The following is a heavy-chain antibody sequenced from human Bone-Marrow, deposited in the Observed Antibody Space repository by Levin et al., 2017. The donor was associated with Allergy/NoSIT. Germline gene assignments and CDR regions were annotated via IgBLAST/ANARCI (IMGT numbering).Heavy chain of an antibody. V-gene: IGHV3-23*01. CDR1: GFTFSSYA. CDR2: ISGSGGST. D-gene: IGHD3-3*01. J-gene: IGHJ4*02. CDR3: AIIGVVDIYDFWSGYLFDY. Sequence: GGSLRLSCAASGFTFSSYAMSWVRQAPGKGLEWVSAISGSGGSTYYADSVKGRFTISRDNSKNTLYLQMNSLRAEDTAVYYCAIIGVVDIYDFWSGYLFDYWGQGTLVTVSS.